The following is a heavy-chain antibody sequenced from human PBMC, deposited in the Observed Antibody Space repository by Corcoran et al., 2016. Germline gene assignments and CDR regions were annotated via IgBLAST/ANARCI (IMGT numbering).Heavy chain of an antibody. J-gene: IGHJ4*02. CDR3: ARDTNVDTAMVIN. Sequence: QLQLQESGPGLVKPSETLSLTCTVSGGSISSSSYYWGWIRQPPGKGLEWIGSIYYSGSTYYNPSLKSRVTISVDTSKNQFSLKLSSVTAADTAVYYCARDTNVDTAMVINWGQGTLVTVSS. D-gene: IGHD5-18*01. CDR1: GGSISSSSYY. CDR2: IYYSGST. V-gene: IGHV4-39*07.